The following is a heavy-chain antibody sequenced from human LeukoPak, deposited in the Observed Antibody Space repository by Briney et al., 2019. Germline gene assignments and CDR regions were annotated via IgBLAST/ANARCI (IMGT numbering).Heavy chain of an antibody. J-gene: IGHJ4*02. CDR2: IHNNGNT. Sequence: PPETLSLTWTVSGGSLSSYYWSWIRQPPGKGLGWIGSIHNNGNTDYNRSLKSRVTISVDTSKNKFSLKLSSVTAEDTAVYYCARGRITIFGVVIPHFDYWGQGTLVTVSS. D-gene: IGHD3-3*01. V-gene: IGHV4-59*01. CDR3: ARGRITIFGVVIPHFDY. CDR1: GGSLSSYY.